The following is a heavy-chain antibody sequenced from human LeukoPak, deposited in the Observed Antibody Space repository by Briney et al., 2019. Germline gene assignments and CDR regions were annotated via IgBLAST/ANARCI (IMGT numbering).Heavy chain of an antibody. CDR1: RVTSSSYL. V-gene: IGHV3-74*01. J-gene: IGHJ5*02. D-gene: IGHD2-21*01. CDR3: ARDRWCPLPWFDP. Sequence: PVGSLRLSCAASRVTSSSYLMYCVPHAPGKGLVCVSHINSDGSSTSYADSVKGRFTISRDNAKNTLYLKMNSLRAEDTAVYYCARDRWCPLPWFDPWGQGTLVTVSS. CDR2: INSDGSST.